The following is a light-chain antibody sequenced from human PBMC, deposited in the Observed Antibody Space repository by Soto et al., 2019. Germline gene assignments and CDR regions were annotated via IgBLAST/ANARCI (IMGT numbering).Light chain of an antibody. CDR3: QQRSNWPRT. J-gene: IGKJ1*01. V-gene: IGKV3-11*01. CDR1: QSVSSY. Sequence: EIVLTQSPATLSLSPGERATLSCRASQSVSSYLAWYQQKPGQAPRLLIYDASNRATGIPARFSGSGSGTDFTLPIRSLEPADFAVYYCQQRSNWPRTFGPGTKVEIK. CDR2: DAS.